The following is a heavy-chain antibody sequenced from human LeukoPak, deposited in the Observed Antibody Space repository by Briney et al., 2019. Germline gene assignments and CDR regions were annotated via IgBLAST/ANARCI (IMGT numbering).Heavy chain of an antibody. CDR1: GFTVSRNY. J-gene: IGHJ4*02. CDR3: ARDRVQLWAFDY. D-gene: IGHD5-18*01. Sequence: PGGSLRLSCAASGFTVSRNYMSWVRQAPAKGLEWVSVIYSGGSTYYADSVKGRFTISRDNSKNTLYLQMNSLRAEDTAVYYCARDRVQLWAFDYWGQGTLATVSS. CDR2: IYSGGST. V-gene: IGHV3-66*01.